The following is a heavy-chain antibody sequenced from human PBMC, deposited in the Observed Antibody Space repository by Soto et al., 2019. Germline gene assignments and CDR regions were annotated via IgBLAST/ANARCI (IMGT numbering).Heavy chain of an antibody. CDR3: ATSQKGYNWNYFDH. J-gene: IGHJ4*02. Sequence: TSETLSLTCAVSGASISGSYYYWAWHRQSPGKGPEWIGSVFYTGFTSYNPSLESRVSVSVDTSKSQFSLKLSAVTAADTAVYYCATSQKGYNWNYFDHWGQGALVTVSS. CDR2: VFYTGFT. D-gene: IGHD1-20*01. CDR1: GASISGSYYY. V-gene: IGHV4-39*01.